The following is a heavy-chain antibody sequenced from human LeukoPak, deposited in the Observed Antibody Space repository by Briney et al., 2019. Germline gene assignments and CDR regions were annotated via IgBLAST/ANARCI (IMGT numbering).Heavy chain of an antibody. V-gene: IGHV3-33*06. J-gene: IGHJ4*02. CDR2: IWYDGSNK. D-gene: IGHD2-21*02. Sequence: PGRSLRLSCAASGFTFSSYGMHWVRQAPGKGLEWLAVIWYDGSNKYYADSVKGRFTISRDNSKNTLYLQMNSLRAEDTAVYYCAKSSHLGVKVTADYWGQGTLVTVSS. CDR1: GFTFSSYG. CDR3: AKSSHLGVKVTADY.